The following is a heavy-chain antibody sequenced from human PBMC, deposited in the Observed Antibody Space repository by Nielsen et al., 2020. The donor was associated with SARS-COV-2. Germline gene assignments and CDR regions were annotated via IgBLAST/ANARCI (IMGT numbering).Heavy chain of an antibody. D-gene: IGHD6-19*01. V-gene: IGHV4-30-4*01. CDR1: GGSISSGDYY. CDR3: ARHRGYSSGWLDY. Sequence: SETLSLTCTVSGGSISSGDYYWSWIRQPPGKGLEWIGYIYYSGSTYYNPSLKSRVTISVDTSKNQFSLKLSSVTAADTAVYYCARHRGYSSGWLDYWGQGTLVTVSS. CDR2: IYYSGST. J-gene: IGHJ4*02.